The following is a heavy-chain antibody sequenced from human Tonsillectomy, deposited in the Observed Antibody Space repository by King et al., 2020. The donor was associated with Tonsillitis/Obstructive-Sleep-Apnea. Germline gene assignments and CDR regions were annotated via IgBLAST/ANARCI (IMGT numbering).Heavy chain of an antibody. Sequence: TLKESGPTLVKPTQTLTLTCTFSGFSLSTSGVGVGWIRQPPGKALEWLALIYWDDDKRYSPSLKSRLTITKDTSKNQVVLTMTNMDPVDTATYYCAHKRPPDHYHIFTGFSSDSFDILGQGKMVTLSS. V-gene: IGHV2-5*02. J-gene: IGHJ3*02. CDR3: AHKRPPDHYHIFTGFSSDSFDI. D-gene: IGHD3-9*01. CDR2: IYWDDDK. CDR1: GFSLSTSGVG.